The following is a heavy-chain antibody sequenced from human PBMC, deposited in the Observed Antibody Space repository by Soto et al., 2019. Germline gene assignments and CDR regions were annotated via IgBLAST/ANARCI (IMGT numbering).Heavy chain of an antibody. CDR2: ISGSGGST. J-gene: IGHJ6*02. CDR1: GFTFSSYA. Sequence: GGSLRLSCAASGFTFSSYAMSWVRQAPGKGLEWVSAISGSGGSTYYADSVKGRFTISRDNSKNTLYLQMNSLRAEDTAVYYCARDRWYYYDSSGYYYGMDVWGQGTTVTVSS. V-gene: IGHV3-23*01. CDR3: ARDRWYYYDSSGYYYGMDV. D-gene: IGHD3-22*01.